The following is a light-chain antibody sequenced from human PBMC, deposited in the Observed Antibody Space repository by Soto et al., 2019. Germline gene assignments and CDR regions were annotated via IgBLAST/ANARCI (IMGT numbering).Light chain of an antibody. CDR2: EVS. V-gene: IGLV2-14*01. J-gene: IGLJ2*01. Sequence: QSALTQPASVSGSPGQLITISCTGTSSDVGGYNYVSWYQQHPGKAPKLMIYEVSNRPSGVSNRFSGSKSGNTASLTISGLQAEDEADYYCSSYTSSSTRHVVFGGGTKLTVL. CDR3: SSYTSSSTRHVV. CDR1: SSDVGGYNY.